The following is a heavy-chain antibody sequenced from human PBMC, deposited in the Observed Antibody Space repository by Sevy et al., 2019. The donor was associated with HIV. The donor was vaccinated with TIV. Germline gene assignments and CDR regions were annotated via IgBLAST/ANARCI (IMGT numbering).Heavy chain of an antibody. CDR1: GYTFSSYG. J-gene: IGHJ5*02. CDR2: IGAYNGNR. CDR3: PRLSTARGKSNWFDP. V-gene: IGHV1-18*01. Sequence: ASVKVSCKASGYTFSSYGISWVRQAPGQGLEWMGGIGAYNGNRKYAQNLQDRVTMTTDTSTSTAYMELRSLRSDDTAVYFCPRLSTARGKSNWFDPWGQGTLVTVSS. D-gene: IGHD3-10*01.